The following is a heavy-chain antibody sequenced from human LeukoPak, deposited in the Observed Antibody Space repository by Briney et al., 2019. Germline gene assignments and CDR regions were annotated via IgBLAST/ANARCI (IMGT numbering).Heavy chain of an antibody. CDR1: GFTFSNYW. V-gene: IGHV3-7*01. D-gene: IGHD2-21*02. CDR3: TRDFGSGVVVTAIVD. J-gene: IGHJ4*02. Sequence: PGGSLRLSCAASGFTFSNYWMSWVRQAPGKGLEWVANIKPDGSEKYYVDSVKGRFTISRDNAKNSLFLQMNSLRAEDTATYYCTRDFGSGVVVTAIVDWGQGTPVTVSS. CDR2: IKPDGSEK.